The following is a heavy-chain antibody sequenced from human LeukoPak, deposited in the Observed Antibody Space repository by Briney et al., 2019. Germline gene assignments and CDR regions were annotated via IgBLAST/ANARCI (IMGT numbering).Heavy chain of an antibody. CDR1: GYTFTSYC. D-gene: IGHD3-3*01. V-gene: IGHV1-18*01. J-gene: IGHJ6*02. CDR3: ARDLLNAYDFWSGYSYYYYGMDV. CDR2: FSAYNGKT. Sequence: AAVKVSFKTSGYTFTSYCISLVRPAPGQGLGGVRSFSAYNGKTNYPQNRQGRVTMTTDTSTSTAYMEVRSLRSDDTEVYYCARDLLNAYDFWSGYSYYYYGMDVWGQGTTVTVSS.